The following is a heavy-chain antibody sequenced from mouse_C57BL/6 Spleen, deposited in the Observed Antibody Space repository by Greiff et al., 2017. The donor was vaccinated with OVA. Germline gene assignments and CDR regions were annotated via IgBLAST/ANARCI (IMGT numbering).Heavy chain of an antibody. CDR3: ARTMYGLDY. V-gene: IGHV1-31*01. CDR1: GYSFTGYY. Sequence: VQLQQSGPELVKPGASVKISCKASGYSFTGYYMHWVKQSHGNILDWIGYIYPYNGVSSYNQKFKGKATLTVDKSSSTAYMELRSLTSDNAAVYCSARTMYGLDYWGQGTTLTVSS. CDR2: IYPYNGVS. J-gene: IGHJ2*01. D-gene: IGHD1-1*01.